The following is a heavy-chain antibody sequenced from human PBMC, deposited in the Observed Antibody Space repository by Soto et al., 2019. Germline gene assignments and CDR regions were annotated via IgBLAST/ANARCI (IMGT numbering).Heavy chain of an antibody. J-gene: IGHJ4*02. CDR3: ARIPRYSFPTADDLDS. Sequence: QVQLVQSGAEVRKPGSSVQVSCKASGGTFYTYTFSWVRQAPGQGLEWVGSITPIYPTTNYAEKFQGRLTVNADGSTNTAYMDLNSLTSEDTAVYYCARIPRYSFPTADDLDSWGQGTLVTLSS. V-gene: IGHV1-69*15. CDR1: GGTFYTYT. CDR2: ITPIYPTT. D-gene: IGHD5-18*01.